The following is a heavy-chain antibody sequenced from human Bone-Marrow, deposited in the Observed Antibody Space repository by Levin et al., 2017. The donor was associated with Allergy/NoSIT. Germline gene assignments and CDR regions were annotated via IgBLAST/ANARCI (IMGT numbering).Heavy chain of an antibody. CDR2: INRDGGDG. Sequence: PRESLKISCASSGFTFSGYWMAWVRQAPGKGLEWVANINRDGGDGYYVDSVKGRFTISRDNARNSLDLQMNSLRVEDTAVYYCARNGAWSFEFWGQGTLVTVSS. D-gene: IGHD2-8*01. V-gene: IGHV3-7*02. CDR1: GFTFSGYW. J-gene: IGHJ4*02. CDR3: ARNGAWSFEF.